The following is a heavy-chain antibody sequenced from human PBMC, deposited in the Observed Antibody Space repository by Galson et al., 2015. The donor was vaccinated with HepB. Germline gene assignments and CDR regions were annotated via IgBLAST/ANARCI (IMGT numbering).Heavy chain of an antibody. CDR1: DGSFSGYY. CDR2: INHSGST. V-gene: IGHV4-34*01. D-gene: IGHD3-22*01. Sequence: SETLSLTCAVYDGSFSGYYWSWIRQPPGKGLEWIGEINHSGSTNYNPSLKSRVTISVDTSKNQFSLKLSSVTAADTAVYYCARGQYDSSGYYYGWFDPWGQGTLVTVSS. J-gene: IGHJ5*02. CDR3: ARGQYDSSGYYYGWFDP.